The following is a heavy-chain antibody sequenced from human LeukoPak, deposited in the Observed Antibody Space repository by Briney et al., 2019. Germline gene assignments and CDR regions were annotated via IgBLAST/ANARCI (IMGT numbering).Heavy chain of an antibody. CDR3: ASGYSYGYEYWFDP. CDR2: INPSGGST. Sequence: ASVKVSCKASGYPFGSYYLFWVRQAPGQGLEWMGIINPSGGSTSYAQKFQGRVTMTRDTSTSTVYMELSSLRSEDTAVYYCASGYSYGYEYWFDPWGQGTLVTVSS. D-gene: IGHD5-18*01. CDR1: GYPFGSYY. J-gene: IGHJ5*02. V-gene: IGHV1-46*01.